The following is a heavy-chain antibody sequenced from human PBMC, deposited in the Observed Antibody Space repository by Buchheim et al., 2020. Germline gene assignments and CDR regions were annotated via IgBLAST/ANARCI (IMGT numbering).Heavy chain of an antibody. Sequence: EVQLLESGGGLVQPGGSLRLSCAASGFTFNNYAMNWVRQVPGKGLEWVSGIIGIGSRKYYADSAKGRLTISRDNSKRTLYLQMNSLRAEDTAVYYCAKGGYCSSSDCYRAYYYYNMDAWGQGT. CDR2: IIGIGSRK. D-gene: IGHD2-2*01. CDR3: AKGGYCSSSDCYRAYYYYNMDA. J-gene: IGHJ6*02. CDR1: GFTFNNYA. V-gene: IGHV3-23*01.